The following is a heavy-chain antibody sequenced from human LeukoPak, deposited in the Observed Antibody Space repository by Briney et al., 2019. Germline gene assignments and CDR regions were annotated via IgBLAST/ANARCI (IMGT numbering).Heavy chain of an antibody. V-gene: IGHV6-1*01. Sequence: SQTLSLTCAISGDSVSSNSAAWNWVRQSPSRGLEWLGRTYYRSKWYNDYAVSVKSRITINRDTSKNQFSLQLTSVTPEDTAVYYCAREYSREQLVNLWGQGTLVTVSS. CDR2: TYYRSKWYN. CDR1: GDSVSSNSAA. J-gene: IGHJ4*02. D-gene: IGHD6-13*01. CDR3: AREYSREQLVNL.